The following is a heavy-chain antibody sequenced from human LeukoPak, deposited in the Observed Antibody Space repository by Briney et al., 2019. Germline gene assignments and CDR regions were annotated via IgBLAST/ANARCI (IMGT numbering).Heavy chain of an antibody. CDR1: GDSVSSDSYY. Sequence: SETLSLTCTVSGDSVSSDSYYWSWIRQPPGKGLEWIGYIYYSGSTNYNPSLKSRVTISVDTSKNQFSLKLSSVTAADTAVYYCARDGITMVRGASQTNYYYGMDVWGQGTTVTVSS. V-gene: IGHV4-61*01. J-gene: IGHJ6*02. CDR3: ARDGITMVRGASQTNYYYGMDV. D-gene: IGHD3-10*01. CDR2: IYYSGST.